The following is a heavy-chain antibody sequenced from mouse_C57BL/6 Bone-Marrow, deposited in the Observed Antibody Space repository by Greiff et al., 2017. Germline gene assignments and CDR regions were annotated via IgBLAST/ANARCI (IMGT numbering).Heavy chain of an antibody. CDR1: GYTFTSYW. CDR3: AIDWDGLFDY. CDR2: IDPSDSYT. Sequence: QVQLQQPGAELVRPGTSVKLSCKASGYTFTSYWMHWVKQRPGQGLEWIGVIDPSDSYTNYNQKFKGKATLTVDKSSSTAYMQLSSLTSEDSAVYYCAIDWDGLFDYWGQGTTLTVSS. J-gene: IGHJ2*01. D-gene: IGHD4-1*01. V-gene: IGHV1-59*01.